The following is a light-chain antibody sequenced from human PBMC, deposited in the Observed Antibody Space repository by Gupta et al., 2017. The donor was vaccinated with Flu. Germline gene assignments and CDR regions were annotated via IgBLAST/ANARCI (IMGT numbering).Light chain of an antibody. J-gene: IGLJ1*01. CDR1: SSDVGVLNY. V-gene: IGLV2-8*01. CDR3: SSSAVSNKRV. Sequence: QSALTQPPSASGSPGQSVPSSCTGTSSDVGVLNYVSWYKQHPGRAPKLIIYEVTKRPSGVPDRFSGSKSGITASPTVSGLQAEDEADYYCSSSAVSNKRVLGTGTKVTVL. CDR2: EVT.